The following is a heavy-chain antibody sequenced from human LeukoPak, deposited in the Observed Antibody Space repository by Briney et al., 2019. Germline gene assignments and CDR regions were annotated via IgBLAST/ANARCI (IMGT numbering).Heavy chain of an antibody. J-gene: IGHJ4*02. CDR2: INHSGST. D-gene: IGHD3-10*01. V-gene: IGHV4-34*01. Sequence: SETLSLTCAVYGGSFSGYYWSWIRQPPGKGLEWIGEINHSGSTNYNPSLKSRVTISVDTSKNQFSLKLSSVTAADTAVYYCARGRIFYYGSGSRVPYFDYWGQGTLVTVSS. CDR3: ARGRIFYYGSGSRVPYFDY. CDR1: GGSFSGYY.